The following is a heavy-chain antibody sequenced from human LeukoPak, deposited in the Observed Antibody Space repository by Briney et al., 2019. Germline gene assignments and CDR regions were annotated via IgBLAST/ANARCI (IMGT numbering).Heavy chain of an antibody. CDR1: GGSISSSSYY. CDR2: IYYSGST. CDR3: AYLYYYDSSGYYHSDAFDI. V-gene: IGHV4-39*07. D-gene: IGHD3-22*01. Sequence: PSETLSLTCTVSGGSISSSSYYWGWIRQPPGKGLEWIGSIYYSGSTYYNPSLKSRVTISVDTSKNQFSLKLSSVTAADTAVYYCAYLYYYDSSGYYHSDAFDIWGQGTMVTVSS. J-gene: IGHJ3*02.